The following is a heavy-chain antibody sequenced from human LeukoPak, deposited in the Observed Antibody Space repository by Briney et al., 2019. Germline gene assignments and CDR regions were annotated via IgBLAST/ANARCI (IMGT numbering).Heavy chain of an antibody. D-gene: IGHD6-13*01. Sequence: ASVKVSCKASGYTFTTYGISWVRQAPGQGLEWMGWVSTYNGNTNYAQKFQGRVSMTTDTSTSTAYMELRSLRSDDTAVYYCARDSQVSSGWYGFQRPGQYFQHWGQGTLVTVSS. CDR1: GYTFTTYG. V-gene: IGHV1-18*01. CDR2: VSTYNGNT. CDR3: ARDSQVSSGWYGFQRPGQYFQH. J-gene: IGHJ1*01.